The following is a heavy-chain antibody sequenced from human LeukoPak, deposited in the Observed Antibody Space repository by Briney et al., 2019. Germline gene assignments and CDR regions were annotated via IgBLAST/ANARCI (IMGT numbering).Heavy chain of an antibody. CDR2: IHHSGES. V-gene: IGHV4-59*12. D-gene: IGHD2/OR15-2a*01. J-gene: IGHJ6*02. CDR3: ARVPNMKAGMDV. CDR1: GVSIRSFY. Sequence: SETLSLTCSVSGVSIRSFYWSWIRQTPGKRLQWVGYIHHSGESDYNPSLQNRVTISVDTSKNQFSLKLSSVTAADTAVYYCARVPNMKAGMDVWGQGTTVTVSS.